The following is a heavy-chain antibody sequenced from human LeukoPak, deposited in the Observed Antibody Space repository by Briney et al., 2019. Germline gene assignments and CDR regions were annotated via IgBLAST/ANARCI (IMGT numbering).Heavy chain of an antibody. CDR2: IYPHDSET. V-gene: IGHV5-51*01. J-gene: IGHJ2*01. D-gene: IGHD6-13*01. CDR3: ARQIAEVGTSRYLDI. Sequence: KRGESLKISCWATGHNFADYWIGWVRQMPGKGLEWMGVIYPHDSETAYSPSFQGQVTISADKSISTAHLQWSSLKASDTAMYYCARQIAEVGTSRYLDIWGRGTLVTVSS. CDR1: GHNFADYW.